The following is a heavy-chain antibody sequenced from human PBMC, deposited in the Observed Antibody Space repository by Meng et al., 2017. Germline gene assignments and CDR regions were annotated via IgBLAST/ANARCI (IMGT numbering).Heavy chain of an antibody. V-gene: IGHV3-13*01. CDR2: IGTAGDT. D-gene: IGHD3-22*01. CDR1: GFTFSSYD. Sequence: VALVESGGGLVQPGGSLRLSCAASGFTFSSYDMHWVRQATGKGLEWVSAIGTAGDTYYPGSVKGRFTISRENAKNSLYLQMNSLRAGDTAVYYCARGFYYDSSGYYYDYWGQGTLVTVSS. J-gene: IGHJ4*02. CDR3: ARGFYYDSSGYYYDY.